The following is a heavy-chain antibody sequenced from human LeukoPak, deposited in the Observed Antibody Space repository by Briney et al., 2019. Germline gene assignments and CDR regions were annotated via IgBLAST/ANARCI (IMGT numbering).Heavy chain of an antibody. J-gene: IGHJ3*02. CDR1: GDSPTSYY. Sequence: PSETLSLTCSVSGDSPTSYYWSWIRQSPGKGLEWIGYIYYSGATDYDPSLKGRVTISIDTSKNRFSLKLITVTAADTAVYFCARVMRTGVIDDAFDIWGQGTMATVSS. CDR3: ARVMRTGVIDDAFDI. CDR2: IYYSGAT. V-gene: IGHV4-59*01. D-gene: IGHD2-21*01.